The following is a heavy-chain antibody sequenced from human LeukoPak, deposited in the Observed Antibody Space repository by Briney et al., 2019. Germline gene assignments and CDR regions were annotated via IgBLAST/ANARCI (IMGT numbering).Heavy chain of an antibody. CDR1: GFTFSSYW. Sequence: HPGGSLRLSCAASGFTFSSYWMHWVRQAPGKGLVWVSRINSDGSSTSYADSVKGRFTISRDNAKNTLYLQMNSLRAEDTAVYYCAKVHTSGWSYFDYWGQGTLVTVSS. CDR2: INSDGSST. D-gene: IGHD6-19*01. CDR3: AKVHTSGWSYFDY. J-gene: IGHJ4*02. V-gene: IGHV3-74*01.